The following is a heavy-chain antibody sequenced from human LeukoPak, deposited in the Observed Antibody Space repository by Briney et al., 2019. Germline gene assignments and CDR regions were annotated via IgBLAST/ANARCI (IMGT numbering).Heavy chain of an antibody. CDR3: ARQRSGYYSRGGYYYYYMDV. D-gene: IGHD3-3*01. CDR2: IYYSGST. J-gene: IGHJ6*03. Sequence: PSETLSLTCTVSGGSISSSSYYWGWIRQPPGKGLEWIGSIYYSGSTYYNPSLKSRVTISVDTSKNQFSLKLSSVTAADTAVYYCARQRSGYYSRGGYYYYYMDVWGKGTTVTVSS. V-gene: IGHV4-39*01. CDR1: GGSISSSSYY.